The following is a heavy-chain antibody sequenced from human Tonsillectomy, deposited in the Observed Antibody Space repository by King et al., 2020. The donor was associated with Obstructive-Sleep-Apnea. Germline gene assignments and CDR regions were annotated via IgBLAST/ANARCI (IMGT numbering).Heavy chain of an antibody. Sequence: QLVQSGAEVKKPGSSVKVSCKASGGTFSNYAISWVRQAPGQGLEWMGGIIPIFGTANYAQKFQGRVTITADESTSTGYMELNSLRSEDTAVYYCASGYYYESGGYWGPFDYWGQGTLVTVSS. D-gene: IGHD3-22*01. CDR1: GGTFSNYA. CDR2: IIPIFGTA. V-gene: IGHV1-69*01. CDR3: ASGYYYESGGYWGPFDY. J-gene: IGHJ4*02.